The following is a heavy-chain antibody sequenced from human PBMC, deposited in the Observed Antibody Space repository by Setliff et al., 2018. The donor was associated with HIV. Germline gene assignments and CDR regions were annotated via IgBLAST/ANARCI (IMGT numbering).Heavy chain of an antibody. D-gene: IGHD6-19*01. J-gene: IGHJ4*02. CDR3: ARGPPGSSIGWYVGY. V-gene: IGHV4-34*01. CDR1: GGSFSGFY. CDR2: INHSGST. Sequence: PSETLSLTCAVYGGSFSGFYWNWIRQPPGKGLEWIGEINHSGSTNYNPSLKRRVTISVDTSKNQFSLTLSSVIAADTAVYYCARGPPGSSIGWYVGYWGQGTLVTVSS.